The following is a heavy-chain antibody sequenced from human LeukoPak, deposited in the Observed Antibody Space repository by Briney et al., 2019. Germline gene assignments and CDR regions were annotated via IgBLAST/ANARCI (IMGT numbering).Heavy chain of an antibody. CDR3: ARDYGGNVDY. Sequence: PSETLPLTCTVSGGSISSGGYYWSWIRQHPGKGLEWIGYIYYSGSTYYNPSLKSRVTISVDTSKNQFSLKLSSVTAADTAVYYCARDYGGNVDYWGQGTLVTVSS. V-gene: IGHV4-31*03. D-gene: IGHD4-23*01. CDR2: IYYSGST. J-gene: IGHJ4*02. CDR1: GGSISSGGYY.